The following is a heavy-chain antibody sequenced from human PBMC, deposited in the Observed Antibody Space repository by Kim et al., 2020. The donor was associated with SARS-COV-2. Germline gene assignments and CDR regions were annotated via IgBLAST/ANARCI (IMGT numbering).Heavy chain of an antibody. CDR1: GYTFTSYD. CDR3: ARGWVTQQNPAYYYDSSGYYPNSDY. J-gene: IGHJ4*02. V-gene: IGHV1-8*01. Sequence: ASVKVSCKASGYTFTSYDINWVRQATGQGLEWMGWMNPNSGNTGYAQKFQGRVTMTRNTSISTAYMELSSLRSEDTAVYYCARGWVTQQNPAYYYDSSGYYPNSDYWGQGTLVTVSS. D-gene: IGHD3-22*01. CDR2: MNPNSGNT.